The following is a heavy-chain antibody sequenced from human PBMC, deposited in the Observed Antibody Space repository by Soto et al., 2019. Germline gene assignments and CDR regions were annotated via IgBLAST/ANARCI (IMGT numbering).Heavy chain of an antibody. J-gene: IGHJ3*02. D-gene: IGHD2-2*01. CDR3: TRQYAVAFDM. V-gene: IGHV1-18*01. Sequence: AAVKVSCKASVYTFTSHDVSWVRQGSREGLEWMGWISGYNSNANYAEKYQCRVTVSTESFTSAGYRVLRSLRSYDSAVYYCTRQYAVAFDMWGQGKMVT. CDR1: VYTFTSHD. CDR2: ISGYNSNA.